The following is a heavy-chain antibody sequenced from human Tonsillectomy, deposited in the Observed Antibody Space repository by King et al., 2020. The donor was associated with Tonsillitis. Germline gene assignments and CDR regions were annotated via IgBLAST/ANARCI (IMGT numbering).Heavy chain of an antibody. V-gene: IGHV3-21*01. CDR3: AKDKGADYYDSSRGAFDV. CDR1: GFSFINFD. J-gene: IGHJ3*01. Sequence: VQLVEAGGGLGKPGGSLRLSCAASGFSFINFDMNWVRQVPGWGLGWVSASSSTSIYIYYADSVKGRFNISRDNAKNSLYLQMNSLRAEDTAVYYCAKDKGADYYDSSRGAFDVWGQGTMVTVSS. D-gene: IGHD3-22*01. CDR2: SSSTSIYI.